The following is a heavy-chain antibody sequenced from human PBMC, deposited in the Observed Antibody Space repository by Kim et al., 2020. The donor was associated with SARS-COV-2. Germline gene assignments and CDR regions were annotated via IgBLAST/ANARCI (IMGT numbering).Heavy chain of an antibody. D-gene: IGHD6-13*01. CDR2: IYYSGST. Sequence: SETLSLTCTVSGGSISSSSYYWGWIRQPPGKGLEWIGSIYYSGSTYYNPSLKSRVTISVDTSKNQFSLKLSSVTVADTAVYYCATIAAAGTLGDYWGQGT. J-gene: IGHJ4*02. CDR3: ATIAAAGTLGDY. CDR1: GGSISSSSYY. V-gene: IGHV4-39*01.